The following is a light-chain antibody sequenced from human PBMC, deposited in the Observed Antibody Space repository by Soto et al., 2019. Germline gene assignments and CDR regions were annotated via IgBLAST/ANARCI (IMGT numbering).Light chain of an antibody. CDR2: GAS. CDR1: QSVSSN. J-gene: IGKJ1*01. Sequence: EIVMTQSPATLSVSPGERATLSCRASQSVSSNLAWYQQKPGQAPRLLIYGASTRATGLPARISGSGSGTDFTLTISSLQYEDFAVYYCQNDSSWPRTFGQGTKVEIK. CDR3: QNDSSWPRT. V-gene: IGKV3-15*01.